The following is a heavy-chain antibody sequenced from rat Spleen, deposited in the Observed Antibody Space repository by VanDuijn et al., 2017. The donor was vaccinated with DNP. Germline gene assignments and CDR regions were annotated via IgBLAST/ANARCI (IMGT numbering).Heavy chain of an antibody. J-gene: IGHJ3*01. Sequence: EVQLVESGGGLVQPGRSLKLSCKASGFTFSAFSMAWVRQASTKGLEWVASIGSGGGGTYYRDSVKGRFTISRDNANRTLYLQMDSLRSEDTATYYCATSPGPNWFAYWGQGTLVTVSS. CDR2: IGSGGGGT. CDR3: ATSPGPNWFAY. CDR1: GFTFSAFS. D-gene: IGHD1-4*01. V-gene: IGHV5-25*01.